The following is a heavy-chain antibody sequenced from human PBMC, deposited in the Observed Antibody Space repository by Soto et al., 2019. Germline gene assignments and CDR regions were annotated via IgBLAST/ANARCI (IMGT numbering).Heavy chain of an antibody. V-gene: IGHV3-53*01. Sequence: GGSLRLSCAASGFTVSNNYMSWVRQAPGKGLEWVSLIYSGGSTFYADSVKGRFTISRDNSKNTLFLQMNSLRAEDTAVYFCATSTSLDYWGQGTLVTGST. CDR3: ATSTSLDY. D-gene: IGHD2-2*01. CDR2: IYSGGST. CDR1: GFTVSNNY. J-gene: IGHJ4*02.